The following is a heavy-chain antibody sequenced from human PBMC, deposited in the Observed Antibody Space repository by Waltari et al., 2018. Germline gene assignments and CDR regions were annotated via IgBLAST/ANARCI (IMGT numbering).Heavy chain of an antibody. CDR3: AKGSYCSGGSCYPGGVDY. V-gene: IGHV1-3*02. Sequence: QVQLVQSGAEVKKPGASVKVSCKASGYTFTSYAMHWVRQAPGQRLEWMGWSNAGNGNTKYSQEFQGRVTITRDTSASTAYMELSSLRSEDMAVYYCAKGSYCSGGSCYPGGVDYWGQGTLVTVSS. J-gene: IGHJ4*02. CDR2: SNAGNGNT. CDR1: GYTFTSYA. D-gene: IGHD2-15*01.